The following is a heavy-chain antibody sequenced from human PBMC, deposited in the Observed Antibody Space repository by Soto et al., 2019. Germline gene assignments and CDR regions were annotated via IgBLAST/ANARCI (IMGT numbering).Heavy chain of an antibody. J-gene: IGHJ4*02. V-gene: IGHV3-64D*06. CDR1: GFTFSSYA. CDR3: VKDPDCSSTSCYPFDY. CDR2: ISSNGGST. D-gene: IGHD2-2*01. Sequence: GGSLRLSCSASGFTFSSYAMHWVRQAPGKGLEYVSAISSNGGSTYYADSVKGRFTISRDNSKNTLYLQMSSLRAEDTAVYYCVKDPDCSSTSCYPFDYWGQGTLVTVSS.